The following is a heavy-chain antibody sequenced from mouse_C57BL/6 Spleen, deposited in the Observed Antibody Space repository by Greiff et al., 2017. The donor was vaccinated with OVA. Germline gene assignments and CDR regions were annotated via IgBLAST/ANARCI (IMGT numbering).Heavy chain of an antibody. CDR1: GFTFSSYG. J-gene: IGHJ2*01. CDR2: ISSGGSYT. D-gene: IGHD2-3*01. Sequence: EVKLVESGGDLVKPGGSLKLSCAASGFTFSSYGMSWVRQTPDKRLEWVATISSGGSYTYYPDSVKGRFTISRDNAKNTLYLQMSSLKSEDTAMYYCARHVYDGYSFDYWGQGTTLTVSS. CDR3: ARHVYDGYSFDY. V-gene: IGHV5-6*01.